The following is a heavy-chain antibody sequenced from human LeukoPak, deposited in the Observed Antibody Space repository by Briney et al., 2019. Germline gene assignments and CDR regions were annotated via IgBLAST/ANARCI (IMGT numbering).Heavy chain of an antibody. D-gene: IGHD3-22*01. J-gene: IGHJ4*02. Sequence: ASVKVSCKASGYTFTSYAMHWVRQAPGQRLEWMGWINAGNGNTKYSQKFQGRVTITRDTSASTAYMELSSLRSEDTAVYYCARDSGIVVVTPLNYFDYWGQGTLVTVSS. CDR2: INAGNGNT. CDR1: GYTFTSYA. V-gene: IGHV1-3*01. CDR3: ARDSGIVVVTPLNYFDY.